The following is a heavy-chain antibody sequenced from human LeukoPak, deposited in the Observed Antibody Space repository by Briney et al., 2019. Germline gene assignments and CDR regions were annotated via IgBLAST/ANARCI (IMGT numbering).Heavy chain of an antibody. CDR1: GFTSSSYG. D-gene: IGHD3-3*01. CDR3: ARGGHEKITIFGVVTTDFDY. V-gene: IGHV3-33*05. Sequence: GRSLRPSCPASGFTSSSYGMHSVRQQAGKGLESLPVISFDGSNKYYAESVKGRFTISRDNAKNSLYLQMNSLRAEDKAVYYCARGGHEKITIFGVVTTDFDYWGQGTLVTVSS. J-gene: IGHJ4*02. CDR2: ISFDGSNK.